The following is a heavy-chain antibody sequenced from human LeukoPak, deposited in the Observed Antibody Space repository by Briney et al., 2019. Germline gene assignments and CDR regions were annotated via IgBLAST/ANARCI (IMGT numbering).Heavy chain of an antibody. D-gene: IGHD6-6*01. CDR3: AKGGYSGSSRNSFDP. Sequence: GGSLRLSCAASGFTFTYYAMTWVRQAPGKGLEWVSTLSGSGGSTYYADSVKGRFTISRDNSKDTVYLLMNSLRAEDTAVYYCAKGGYSGSSRNSFDPWGQGALVTVSS. CDR1: GFTFTYYA. CDR2: LSGSGGST. V-gene: IGHV3-23*01. J-gene: IGHJ5*02.